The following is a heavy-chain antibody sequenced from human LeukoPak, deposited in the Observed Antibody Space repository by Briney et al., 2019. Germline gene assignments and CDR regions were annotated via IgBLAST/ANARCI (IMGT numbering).Heavy chain of an antibody. CDR3: ASKAVLRFLEWLSYYFDY. CDR1: GYTFTNYA. D-gene: IGHD3-3*01. Sequence: ASVKVSCKASGYTFTNYAMNWVRQAPGQGLEWMGWINTNTGNPTYAQGFTGRFVFSLDTSVSTAYLQISSLKAEDTAVYYCASKAVLRFLEWLSYYFDYWGQGTLVTVSS. J-gene: IGHJ4*02. V-gene: IGHV7-4-1*02. CDR2: INTNTGNP.